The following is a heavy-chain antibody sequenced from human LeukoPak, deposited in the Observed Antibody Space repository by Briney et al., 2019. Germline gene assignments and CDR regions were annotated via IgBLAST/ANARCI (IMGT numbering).Heavy chain of an antibody. CDR3: PTGKARNYYGSGSRAALWY. CDR1: GFTFSSYG. CDR2: IRYDGSNK. V-gene: IGHV3-30*02. Sequence: GGSLRLSCAASGFTFSSYGMHWVRQAPGRGLEWVAFIRYDGSNKYYADSVKGRFTISRDNSKNTLYLQMNSLKTEDTAVYYCPTGKARNYYGSGSRAALWYWGQGTLVTVSS. D-gene: IGHD3-10*01. J-gene: IGHJ4*02.